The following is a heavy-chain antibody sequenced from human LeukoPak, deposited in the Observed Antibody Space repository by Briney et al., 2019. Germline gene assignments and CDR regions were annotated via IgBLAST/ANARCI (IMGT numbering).Heavy chain of an antibody. CDR2: INHSGST. CDR1: GGSFSGYY. V-gene: IGHV4-34*01. D-gene: IGHD3-16*02. CDR3: ARVAFYGYVWGSYRPFDY. J-gene: IGHJ4*02. Sequence: PSETLSLTCAVYGGSFSGYYWSWIRQPPGKGLEWIGEINHSGSTNYNPSLKSRVTISVDTSKNQFSLKLSSVTAADTAVYYCARVAFYGYVWGSYRPFDYWGQGTLVTVSS.